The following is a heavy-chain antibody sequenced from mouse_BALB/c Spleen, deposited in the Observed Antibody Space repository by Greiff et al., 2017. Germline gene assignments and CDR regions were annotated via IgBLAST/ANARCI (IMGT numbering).Heavy chain of an antibody. CDR2: INPSSGYT. CDR3: ARSRDYYGSSGVDY. D-gene: IGHD1-1*01. Sequence: VKLQESGAELARPGASVKMSCKASGYTFTSYAMHWVKQRPGQGLEWIGYINPSSGYTNYNQKFKDKATLTADKSSSTAYMQLSSLTSEDSAVYYCARSRDYYGSSGVDYWGQGTTLTVSS. CDR1: GYTFTSYA. V-gene: IGHV1-4*01. J-gene: IGHJ2*01.